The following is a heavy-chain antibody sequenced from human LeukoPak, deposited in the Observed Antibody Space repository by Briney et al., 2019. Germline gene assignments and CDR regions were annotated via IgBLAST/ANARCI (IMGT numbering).Heavy chain of an antibody. CDR1: GFTFSSYA. CDR2: ISGSGGST. D-gene: IGHD3-10*01. CDR3: AKGGSCYYGSGSYYLKPSRSWYYGMDV. J-gene: IGHJ6*02. V-gene: IGHV3-23*01. Sequence: GGSLRLSCAASGFTFSSYAMSWVRQAPGKGLEWVSAISGSGGSTYYADSVKGRFTISRDNSKNTLYLQMNSLRAEDTAVYYCAKGGSCYYGSGSYYLKPSRSWYYGMDVWGQGTTVTVSS.